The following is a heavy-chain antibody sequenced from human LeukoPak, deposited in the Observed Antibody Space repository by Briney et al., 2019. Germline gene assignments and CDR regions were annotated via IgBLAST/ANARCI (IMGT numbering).Heavy chain of an antibody. D-gene: IGHD6-13*01. CDR3: AETSSWYRRHVHY. CDR2: ISGSGDTI. V-gene: IGHV3-48*03. Sequence: GGSLRLSCAASGFTFSRYEMNWVRQAPGKGLEWISYISGSGDTIYYADSVKGRFTVSRDNSRNMLYLQMNSLRPDDTAVYYCAETSSWYRRHVHYWGQGTRVTVSS. CDR1: GFTFSRYE. J-gene: IGHJ4*02.